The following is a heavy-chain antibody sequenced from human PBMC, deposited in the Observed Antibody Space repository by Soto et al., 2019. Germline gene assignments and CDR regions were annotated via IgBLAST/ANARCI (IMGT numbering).Heavy chain of an antibody. Sequence: SETLSLTCAVSGYSISSGYYWGWIRQPPGKGLEWIGSIYHSGSTYYNPSLKSRVTISVDTSKNQFSLKLSSVTAADTAVYYCARVPYYYDSSGYYYPLYFDYWGQGTLVTVSS. CDR2: IYHSGST. D-gene: IGHD3-22*01. CDR3: ARVPYYYDSSGYYYPLYFDY. CDR1: GYSISSGYY. J-gene: IGHJ4*02. V-gene: IGHV4-38-2*01.